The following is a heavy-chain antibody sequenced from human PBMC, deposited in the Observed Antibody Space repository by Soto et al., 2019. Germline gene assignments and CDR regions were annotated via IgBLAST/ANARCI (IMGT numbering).Heavy chain of an antibody. CDR1: GFSFSSYA. J-gene: IGHJ4*02. CDR2: ISGSGDST. D-gene: IGHD6-19*01. V-gene: IGHV3-23*01. Sequence: EVQLLESGGGLVQPGGSLRLSCAASGFSFSSYAMNWVRQAPGKGLEWVSVISGSGDSTYYADSVKGRFTISRDNSKNTLYLQMISLRAEDTAVYYCARRSSGWYFEYWGQGTLVIVSS. CDR3: ARRSSGWYFEY.